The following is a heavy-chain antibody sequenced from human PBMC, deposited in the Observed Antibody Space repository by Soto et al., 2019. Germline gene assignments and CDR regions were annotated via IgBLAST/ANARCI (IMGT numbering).Heavy chain of an antibody. CDR1: GFTFSSYA. CDR2: ISGSGGST. D-gene: IGHD5-18*01. J-gene: IGHJ6*02. Sequence: SLRLSCAASGFTFSSYAMSWVRQAPGKGLEWVSAISGSGGSTYYADSVKGRFTISRDNSKNTLYLQMNSLRAEDTAVYYCAKASSIQLWLEDYYYYGMDVWGQGTTVTVSS. V-gene: IGHV3-23*01. CDR3: AKASSIQLWLEDYYYYGMDV.